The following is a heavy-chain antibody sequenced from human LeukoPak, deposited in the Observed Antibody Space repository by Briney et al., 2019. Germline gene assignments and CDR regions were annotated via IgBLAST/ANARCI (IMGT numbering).Heavy chain of an antibody. CDR3: ARDQDYYDSSGYLGY. CDR1: GGTFSSYA. D-gene: IGHD3-22*01. V-gene: IGHV1-69*04. CDR2: IIPTFGIA. J-gene: IGHJ4*02. Sequence: ASVKVSCKASGGTFSSYAISWVRQAPGQGLEWMGRIIPTFGIANYAQKFQGRVTITADKSTSTAYMELSSLRSEDTAVYYCARDQDYYDSSGYLGYWGQGTLVTVSS.